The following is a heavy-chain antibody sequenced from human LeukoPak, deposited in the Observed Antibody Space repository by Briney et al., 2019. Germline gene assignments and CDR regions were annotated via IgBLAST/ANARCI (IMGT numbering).Heavy chain of an antibody. V-gene: IGHV3-23*01. Sequence: GGSLRLSCAASGIAFSISAMNWVRQAPGKGLEWVSAISGTGGTTYYADSVKGRFTISRDNSKNTLYLQMNSLRAEDTAVYYCAEEVLGLGVWGKGTTVTVSS. CDR3: AEEVLGLGV. CDR2: ISGTGGTT. CDR1: GIAFSISA. J-gene: IGHJ6*04.